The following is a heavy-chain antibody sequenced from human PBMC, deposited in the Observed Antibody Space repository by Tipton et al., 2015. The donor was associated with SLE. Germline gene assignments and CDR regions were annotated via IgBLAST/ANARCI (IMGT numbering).Heavy chain of an antibody. D-gene: IGHD2-8*01. Sequence: TLSLTCTVSGGSIRNSYYYWGWIRQPPGKGLEWIGSIYYSGSTFYNPSLKSRVSISIDTSKSQFSLKLNSVTAADTAVYYCARGMLTWRGAIIGVDVWGQGTSVNVSS. J-gene: IGHJ6*02. CDR1: GGSIRNSYYY. CDR3: ARGMLTWRGAIIGVDV. V-gene: IGHV4-39*07. CDR2: IYYSGST.